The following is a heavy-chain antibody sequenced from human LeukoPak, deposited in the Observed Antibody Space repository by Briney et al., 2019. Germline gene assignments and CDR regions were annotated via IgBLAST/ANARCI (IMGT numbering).Heavy chain of an antibody. CDR2: IRYDGSNK. CDR1: GFTFSSYG. CDR3: AKEGYYDFWSGSIGYYYYYMDV. D-gene: IGHD3-3*01. V-gene: IGHV3-30*02. J-gene: IGHJ6*03. Sequence: GGSLRLSCAASGFTFSSYGMHWVRQAPGKGLEWVAFIRYDGSNKYYADSVKGRFTISRDNSKNTLYLQMNSLRAEDTAVYYCAKEGYYDFWSGSIGYYYYYMDVWGKGTTVTVSS.